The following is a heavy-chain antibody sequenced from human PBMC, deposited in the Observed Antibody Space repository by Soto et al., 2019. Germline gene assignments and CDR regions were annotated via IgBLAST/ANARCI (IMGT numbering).Heavy chain of an antibody. CDR1: GGTFSSYA. V-gene: IGHV1-69*06. CDR3: AREEQLVRFMAV. J-gene: IGHJ6*02. CDR2: IIPIFGTA. D-gene: IGHD6-6*01. Sequence: GASVKVSCKASGGTFSSYAISWVRQAPGQGLEWMGGIIPIFGTASYAQKFQGRVTITADKSTSTAYMELSSLRSEDTAVYYCAREEQLVRFMAVWGQGTTVTVSS.